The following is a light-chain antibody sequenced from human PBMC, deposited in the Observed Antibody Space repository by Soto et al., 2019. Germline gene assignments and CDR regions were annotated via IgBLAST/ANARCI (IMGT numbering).Light chain of an antibody. CDR3: CAYAGTNTFVV. CDR2: EGS. J-gene: IGLJ2*01. Sequence: QSALPQPASVSGSPGQSIPISCTGTRSDVGSYNLVSWYQQHPGEAPKLMIYEGSKRPSGVSNRFSGSKSGNTASLTISGLQAEDEADYYCCAYAGTNTFVVVGGGTKLTVL. CDR1: RSDVGSYNL. V-gene: IGLV2-23*03.